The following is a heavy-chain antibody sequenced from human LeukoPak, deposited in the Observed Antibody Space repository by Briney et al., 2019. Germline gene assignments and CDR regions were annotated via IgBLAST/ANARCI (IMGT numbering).Heavy chain of an antibody. CDR2: ISSSSSYI. D-gene: IGHD6-19*01. CDR3: ARGAEYSSGWYWFDP. CDR1: GFTFSSYS. J-gene: IGHJ5*02. V-gene: IGHV3-21*01. Sequence: GGSLRLSCAASGFTFSSYSMNWVRQAPGKGLEWVSSISSSSSYIYYADSVKGGFTISRDNAKNSLYLQMNSLRAEDTAVYYCARGAEYSSGWYWFDPWGQGTLVTVSS.